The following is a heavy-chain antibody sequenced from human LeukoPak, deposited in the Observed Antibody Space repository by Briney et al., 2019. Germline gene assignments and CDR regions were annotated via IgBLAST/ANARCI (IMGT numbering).Heavy chain of an antibody. CDR1: GGSIRSYY. Sequence: SETLSLTCTVSGGSIRSYYWTWIRQPPGKGLEWIGYIYYSGSTNYNPSLKSRVTISVDTSKNQFSLKLSSVTAADTAVYYCAREVAGDYFDYWGQGTLVTVSS. V-gene: IGHV4-59*01. CDR2: IYYSGST. D-gene: IGHD6-19*01. J-gene: IGHJ4*02. CDR3: AREVAGDYFDY.